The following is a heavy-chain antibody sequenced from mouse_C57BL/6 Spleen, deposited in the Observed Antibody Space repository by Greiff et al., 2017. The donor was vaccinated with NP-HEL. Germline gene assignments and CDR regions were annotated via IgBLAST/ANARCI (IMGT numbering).Heavy chain of an antibody. D-gene: IGHD2-1*01. CDR1: GYSITSGYY. CDR3: AREDYYGNYGYFDV. Sequence: EVQLQESGPGLVKPSQSLSLTCSVTGYSITSGYYWNWIRQFPGNKLEWMGYISYDGSNNYNPSLKNRISITRDTSKNQVFLKLNSVTTEDTATYYGAREDYYGNYGYFDVWGTGTTVTVSS. V-gene: IGHV3-6*01. CDR2: ISYDGSN. J-gene: IGHJ1*03.